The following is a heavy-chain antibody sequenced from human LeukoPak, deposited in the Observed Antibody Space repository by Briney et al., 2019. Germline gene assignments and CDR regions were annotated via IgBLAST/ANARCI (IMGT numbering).Heavy chain of an antibody. D-gene: IGHD5-24*01. CDR1: GYTFTGYY. V-gene: IGHV1-2*02. J-gene: IGHJ5*02. CDR3: ARDAKRWLQSREENWFDP. Sequence: ASVKVSCKASGYTFTGYYMHWVRQAPGQGLEWMGWINPNSGGTNYAQKFQGRVTMTRDTSISTAYMELSRLRSDDTAVYYCARDAKRWLQSREENWFDPWGQGTLVTVSS. CDR2: INPNSGGT.